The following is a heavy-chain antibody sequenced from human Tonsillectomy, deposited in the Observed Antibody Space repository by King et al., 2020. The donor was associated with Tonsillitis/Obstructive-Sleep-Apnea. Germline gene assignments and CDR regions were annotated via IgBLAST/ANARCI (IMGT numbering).Heavy chain of an antibody. Sequence: VQLVESGGVVVQPGGSLRLSCAASGFTFDDYTMHWVRQAPGKGLEWVSLISWDGGSTDYADSVKGRFTISRDNSNNSLYLQMDSLRTDDTALYYCAKDILTSGSQTRDNYMDVWGKGTTVTVSS. V-gene: IGHV3-43*01. CDR2: ISWDGGST. D-gene: IGHD3-9*01. CDR3: AKDILTSGSQTRDNYMDV. J-gene: IGHJ6*03. CDR1: GFTFDDYT.